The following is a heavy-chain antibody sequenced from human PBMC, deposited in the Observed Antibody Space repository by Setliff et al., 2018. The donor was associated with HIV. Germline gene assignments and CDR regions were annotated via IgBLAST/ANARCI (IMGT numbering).Heavy chain of an antibody. V-gene: IGHV4-59*08. Sequence: PSETLSLTCTVSGGSISSYYWSWIRQPPGKGLEWIGYIYYSGSTNYNPSLKSRVTISVDTSKNQFSLKLSSVTAADTAVYYCARHNSSRRHDAFDIWGQGTMVTVSS. CDR2: IYYSGST. J-gene: IGHJ3*02. CDR1: GGSISSYY. D-gene: IGHD6-6*01. CDR3: ARHNSSRRHDAFDI.